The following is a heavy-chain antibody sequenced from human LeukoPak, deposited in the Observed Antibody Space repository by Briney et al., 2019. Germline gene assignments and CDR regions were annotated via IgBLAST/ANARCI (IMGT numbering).Heavy chain of an antibody. J-gene: IGHJ4*02. Sequence: GESLKISCEASGYSFRNYWIAWVRQMPGKGPECMGLIYPADSDTRYSPSFQGQVTISADKSTSTAYLQWSSLKASDTAMYYCARTLSAMVAGIQVFDYWGQGTLVTVSS. V-gene: IGHV5-51*01. CDR1: GYSFRNYW. CDR2: IYPADSDT. D-gene: IGHD6-19*01. CDR3: ARTLSAMVAGIQVFDY.